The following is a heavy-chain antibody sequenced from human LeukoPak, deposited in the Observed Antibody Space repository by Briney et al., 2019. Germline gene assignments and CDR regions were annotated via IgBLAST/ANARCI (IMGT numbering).Heavy chain of an antibody. V-gene: IGHV1-18*01. CDR3: ARGGAHLEAFDI. CDR1: GGTFSIYG. D-gene: IGHD3-16*01. Sequence: ASVKVSCKGSGGTFSIYGISWVRQAPGQGLEWMGWISTYNGNTAYAQKLQGRVTMTTDTSTSTAYMELRSLRSDDTAVYYCARGGAHLEAFDIWGQGTMVTISS. CDR2: ISTYNGNT. J-gene: IGHJ3*02.